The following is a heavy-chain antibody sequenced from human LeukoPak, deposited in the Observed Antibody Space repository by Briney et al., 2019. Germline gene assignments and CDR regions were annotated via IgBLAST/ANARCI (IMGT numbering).Heavy chain of an antibody. Sequence: GSLRLSCAASGFTFSSYGMSWLRHAPGKGLEWVANIKQDGSEKYYVDSVRGRFTISRDNGKNSLYLQMNSLRAEDTAVYYCARDVYKLFDYWGQGTLVTVFS. CDR3: ARDVYKLFDY. D-gene: IGHD5/OR15-5a*01. J-gene: IGHJ4*02. CDR1: GFTFSSYG. V-gene: IGHV3-7*04. CDR2: IKQDGSEK.